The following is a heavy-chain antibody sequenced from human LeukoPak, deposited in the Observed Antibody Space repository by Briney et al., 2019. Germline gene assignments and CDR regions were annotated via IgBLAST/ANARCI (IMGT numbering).Heavy chain of an antibody. CDR2: IFTSGTT. CDR3: ARLLSCSGGSCYSTFDY. D-gene: IGHD2-15*01. V-gene: IGHV4-61*02. Sequence: SETLSLTCTVSGGSISSGSYFWSWIRQPAGKGLEWVGRIFTSGTTNYNPSLKSRVAVSVDTSKNQFSLKVTSVTAADTAVYYCARLLSCSGGSCYSTFDYWGQGTLVTVSS. CDR1: GGSISSGSYF. J-gene: IGHJ4*02.